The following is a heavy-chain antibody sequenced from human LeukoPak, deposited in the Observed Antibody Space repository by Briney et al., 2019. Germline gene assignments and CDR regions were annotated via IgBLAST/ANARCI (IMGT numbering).Heavy chain of an antibody. CDR1: GGSISSSSYY. CDR3: ARSPRRYYYGSGSPFDI. V-gene: IGHV4-39*07. Sequence: PSETLSLTCTVSGGSISSSSYYWGWIRQPPGKGLEWIGEINHSGSTNYNPSLKSRVTISVDTSKNQFSLKLSSVTAADTAVYYCARSPRRYYYGSGSPFDIWGQGTMVTVSS. D-gene: IGHD3-10*01. CDR2: INHSGST. J-gene: IGHJ3*02.